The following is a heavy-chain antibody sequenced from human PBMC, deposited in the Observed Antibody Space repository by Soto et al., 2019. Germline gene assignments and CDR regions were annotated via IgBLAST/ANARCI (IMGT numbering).Heavy chain of an antibody. J-gene: IGHJ5*02. CDR1: GGSISSSSYY. V-gene: IGHV4-39*01. Sequence: SETLSLTCTVSGGSISSSSYYWGWIRQPPGKGLEWIGSIYYSGSTYYNPSLKIRVTISVDTSKNQFSLKLSSVTAADTAVYYCARHSPDCSGGSCYEGSWFDPWGQGTLVTVSS. D-gene: IGHD2-15*01. CDR3: ARHSPDCSGGSCYEGSWFDP. CDR2: IYYSGST.